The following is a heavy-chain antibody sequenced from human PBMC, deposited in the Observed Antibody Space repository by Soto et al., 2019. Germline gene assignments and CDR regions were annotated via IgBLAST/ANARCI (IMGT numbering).Heavy chain of an antibody. V-gene: IGHV3-48*02. Sequence: EVQLVESGGGLVQPGGSLRLSCAASGFTFSSYSMNWVRQAPGKGLEWVSYISSSSSTIYYAVSVKGRFTISRDNAKNSLYLHMNSLRDEDTPVYYCALTLGHSSGWYELTWFDPWGQGTLVTVSS. CDR3: ALTLGHSSGWYELTWFDP. J-gene: IGHJ5*02. D-gene: IGHD6-19*01. CDR2: ISSSSSTI. CDR1: GFTFSSYS.